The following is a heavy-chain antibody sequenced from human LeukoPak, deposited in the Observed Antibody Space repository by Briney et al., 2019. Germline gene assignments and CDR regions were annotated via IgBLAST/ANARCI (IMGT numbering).Heavy chain of an antibody. CDR2: IFHSGGT. D-gene: IGHD2-2*02. V-gene: IGHV4-38-2*02. Sequence: KPPETLSLTCTVSGYSISIGFQWGWLRQPPGKGVDWIGNIFHSGGTYYSPSLKSRVTISVDTSKNQFFLNLNSVTAADTAVYYCARVGCSSPTCYNRGDNWFDPWGQGTLVTVSS. CDR3: ARVGCSSPTCYNRGDNWFDP. J-gene: IGHJ5*02. CDR1: GYSISIGFQ.